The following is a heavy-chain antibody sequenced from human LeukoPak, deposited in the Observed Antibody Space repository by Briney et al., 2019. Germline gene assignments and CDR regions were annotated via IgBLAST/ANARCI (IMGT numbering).Heavy chain of an antibody. CDR2: IDPSDSYT. D-gene: IGHD6-19*01. CDR3: ARSAVAGTGDWYFDL. CDR1: GYSFTSYW. V-gene: IGHV5-10-1*01. Sequence: GESLKISCKGSGYSFTSYWISWVRQMPGKGLEWMGGIDPSDSYTNYSPSFQGHVTISADKSISTAYLQWSSLKASDTAMYYCARSAVAGTGDWYFDLWGRGTLVTVSS. J-gene: IGHJ2*01.